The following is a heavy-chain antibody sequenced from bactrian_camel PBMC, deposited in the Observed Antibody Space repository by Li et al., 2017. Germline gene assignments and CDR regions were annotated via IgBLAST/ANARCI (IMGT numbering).Heavy chain of an antibody. Sequence: VQLVESGGGLVQPGGSLRLSCAASGFTFRNYGMTWVRQVPGKGLEWVSAIPTEGDKRYYADSVKGRFTISHDNAKKTLYLQMNDLKPEDTAMYYCAADWVFAAVATTQIAWGQGTQVTVS. CDR1: GFTFRNYG. J-gene: IGHJ6*01. V-gene: IGHV3S40*01. D-gene: IGHD2*01. CDR3: AADWVFAAVATTQIA. CDR2: IPTEGDKR.